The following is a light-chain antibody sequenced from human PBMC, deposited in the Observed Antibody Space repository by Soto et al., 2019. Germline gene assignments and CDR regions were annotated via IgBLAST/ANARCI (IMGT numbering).Light chain of an antibody. CDR1: QSISSH. Sequence: EIVMTQSPATLSVSPGERATLSCRASQSISSHLVWYQQNPGQAPRLVIYGASIRVTGTPARCSGSGSGTEFTLTISSVQSEDLAVYYCQQYKDWPPWTFGQGTKVEIK. V-gene: IGKV3D-15*01. J-gene: IGKJ1*01. CDR3: QQYKDWPPWT. CDR2: GAS.